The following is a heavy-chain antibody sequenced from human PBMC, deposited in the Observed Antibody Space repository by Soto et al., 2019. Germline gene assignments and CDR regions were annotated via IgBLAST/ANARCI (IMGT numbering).Heavy chain of an antibody. CDR2: IYWDDDK. CDR3: SQRRLRGYNAWFHP. Sequence: QITLKESGPTRVKPTQTLTLTCTFSGFSLTTSGVGVGWIRQPPGKALEWLALIYWDDDKRYSPSLKTRLSNPKDRSKNQVVLSKTNLDPVGTDTCFFSQRRLRGYNAWFHPWGPGTLVT. CDR1: GFSLTTSGVG. J-gene: IGHJ5*01. D-gene: IGHD1-20*01. V-gene: IGHV2-5*02.